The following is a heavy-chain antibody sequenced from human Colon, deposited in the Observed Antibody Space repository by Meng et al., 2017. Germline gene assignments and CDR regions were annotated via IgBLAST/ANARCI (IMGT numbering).Heavy chain of an antibody. CDR3: GRGHWGLDD. Sequence: GESLKISCAASGFTFIDHYMTWIRQAPGKGLEWVSFIDKSDSIRAYADPVKGRFTISRDDAKNILYLQMDSLKVDDTTMYYYGRGHWGLDDWGPGTRVTVSS. CDR1: GFTFIDHY. J-gene: IGHJ4*02. D-gene: IGHD7-27*01. V-gene: IGHV3-11*01. CDR2: IDKSDSIR.